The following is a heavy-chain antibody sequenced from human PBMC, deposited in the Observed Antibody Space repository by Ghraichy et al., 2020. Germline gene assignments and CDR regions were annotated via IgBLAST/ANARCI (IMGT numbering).Heavy chain of an antibody. D-gene: IGHD5-24*01. CDR2: IYYSGST. J-gene: IGHJ4*02. V-gene: IGHV4-39*07. CDR1: GGSISSSSYY. CDR3: AREGPDGDGYNGSVDY. Sequence: SETLSLTCTVSGGSISSSSYYWGWIRQPPGKGLEWIGSIYYSGSTYYNPSLKSRVTISVDTSKNQFSLKLSSVTAADTAVYYCAREGPDGDGYNGSVDYWGQGTLVTVSS.